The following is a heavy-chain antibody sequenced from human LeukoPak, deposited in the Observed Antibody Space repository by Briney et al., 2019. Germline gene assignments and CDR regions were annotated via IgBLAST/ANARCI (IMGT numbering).Heavy chain of an antibody. CDR1: GYTFTSYG. Sequence: ASVTVSCTASGYTFTSYGISWVRQAPGQGLEWMGWISAYNGNTNYAQTLQGRVTITTDTSTSTAYMELRSLRSDDTAVYYCARVYARGYGDYWGQGTLVTVSS. CDR3: ARVYARGYGDY. D-gene: IGHD2/OR15-2a*01. V-gene: IGHV1-18*01. J-gene: IGHJ4*02. CDR2: ISAYNGNT.